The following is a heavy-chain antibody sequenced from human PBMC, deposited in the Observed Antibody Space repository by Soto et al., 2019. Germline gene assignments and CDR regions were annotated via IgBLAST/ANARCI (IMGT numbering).Heavy chain of an antibody. CDR3: AKDGALVRGVILDYYYGMDV. CDR1: GFTFSKYG. J-gene: IGHJ6*02. D-gene: IGHD3-10*01. Sequence: AGGSLRLSCAASGFTFSKYGMSWVRQAPGKGLDWVSTISSSGDSTFYTDSVKGRFTISRDNSKNTVSLQMNSLRAEDTAVYYCAKDGALVRGVILDYYYGMDVWGQGTTVTVSS. CDR2: ISSSGDST. V-gene: IGHV3-23*01.